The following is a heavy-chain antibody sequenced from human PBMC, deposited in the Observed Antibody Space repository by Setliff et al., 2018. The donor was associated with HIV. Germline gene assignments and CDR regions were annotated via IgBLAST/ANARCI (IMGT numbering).Heavy chain of an antibody. V-gene: IGHV4-61*02. Sequence: PSETLSLTCSVSGDSLSTSSYFWSWIRQPAGKGLEWIGRIYTSGTTSYNPSLKSRVTMSIDTSNNKFSLKLRSVTAADTAVYYCARGLLWFGPNAFDMWGQGTMVTVSS. J-gene: IGHJ3*02. CDR2: IYTSGTT. CDR1: GDSLSTSSYF. CDR3: ARGLLWFGPNAFDM. D-gene: IGHD3-10*01.